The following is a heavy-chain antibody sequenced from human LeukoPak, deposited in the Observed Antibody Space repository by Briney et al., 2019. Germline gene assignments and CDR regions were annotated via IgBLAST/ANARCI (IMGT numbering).Heavy chain of an antibody. J-gene: IGHJ4*02. CDR3: ARDTLGEGEDANYAVYYFDY. D-gene: IGHD4/OR15-4a*01. CDR2: IKQDGGEI. CDR1: GFTFSSYG. Sequence: GGSLRLSCAASGFTFSSYGMHWVRQAPGKGLEWVANIKQDGGEIYYVDSVKGRFTISRDNAKNSVYLHMNSLRAEDTAVYYCARDTLGEGEDANYAVYYFDYWGQGTPVTVSS. V-gene: IGHV3-7*01.